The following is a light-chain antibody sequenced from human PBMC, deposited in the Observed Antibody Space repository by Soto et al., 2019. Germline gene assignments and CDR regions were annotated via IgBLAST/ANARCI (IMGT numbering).Light chain of an antibody. J-gene: IGKJ2*01. CDR1: QSVGSE. CDR2: GAS. CDR3: QQYDKWPPYT. V-gene: IGKV3-15*01. Sequence: EVVMTQSPATLSVSPGERATLSCRASQSVGSELAWYQQKPGQAPRLLIYGASTRSTGVPARFSGSGSGTDFTLTISRLQSEDFAVYYCQQYDKWPPYTFGQGTKLEIK.